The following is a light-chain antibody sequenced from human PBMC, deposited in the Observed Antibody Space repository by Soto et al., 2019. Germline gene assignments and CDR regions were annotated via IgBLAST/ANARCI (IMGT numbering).Light chain of an antibody. CDR3: QQSYSTPPWT. J-gene: IGKJ1*01. CDR1: QGISTW. Sequence: DIQMTQSPPSVSASVGDKVTITCRTSQGISTWLAWYQQKPGKAXKLLIYAASRLQSGVPSRFSGSGSGTDFTLTISSLQTEDFANYYGQQSYSTPPWTFGQGTKVDIK. CDR2: AAS. V-gene: IGKV1-12*01.